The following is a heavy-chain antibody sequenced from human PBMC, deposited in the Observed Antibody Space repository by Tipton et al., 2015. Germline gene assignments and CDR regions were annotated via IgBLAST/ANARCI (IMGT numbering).Heavy chain of an antibody. V-gene: IGHV4-38-2*02. CDR2: ICSSGNA. Sequence: TLSLTCNVSGYSLSTGHCWGWVRLSPGKGLEWVANICSSGNAYYNPSLKSRVTMSADASKTHFSLEVNSVTAADTAVYYCARDSFGYYSFDSWGPGTLVTVSS. J-gene: IGHJ4*02. CDR1: GYSLSTGHC. CDR3: ARDSFGYYSFDS. D-gene: IGHD5-18*01.